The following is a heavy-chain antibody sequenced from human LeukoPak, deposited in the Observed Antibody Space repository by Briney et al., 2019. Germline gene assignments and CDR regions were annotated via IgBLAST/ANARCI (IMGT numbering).Heavy chain of an antibody. CDR2: INHSGST. D-gene: IGHD5-18*01. CDR1: GFPFSRYW. Sequence: GSLRLSCVASGFPFSRYWMTWVRQPPGKGLEWIGEINHSGSTNYNPSLKSRVTISVDTSKNQFSLKLSSVTAADTAVYYCARARGYSYGVFDYWGQGTLVTVSS. CDR3: ARARGYSYGVFDY. J-gene: IGHJ4*02. V-gene: IGHV4-34*01.